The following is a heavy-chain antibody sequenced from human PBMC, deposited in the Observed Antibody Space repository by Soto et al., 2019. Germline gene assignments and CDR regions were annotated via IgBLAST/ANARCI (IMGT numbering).Heavy chain of an antibody. Sequence: QVQLVESGGGVVQPGRSLRLSCAASGFTFSSYAMHWVRQAPGKGLEWVAVISYDGSNKYYADSVKGRFTISRDNSKNTLYLQMNSLRAEDTAVYYCARARDVLRYFDWLLPVDYWGQGNLVTVSS. J-gene: IGHJ4*02. D-gene: IGHD3-9*01. CDR1: GFTFSSYA. CDR3: ARARDVLRYFDWLLPVDY. CDR2: ISYDGSNK. V-gene: IGHV3-30-3*01.